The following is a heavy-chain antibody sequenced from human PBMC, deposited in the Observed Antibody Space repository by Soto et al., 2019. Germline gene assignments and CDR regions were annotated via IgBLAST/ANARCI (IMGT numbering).Heavy chain of an antibody. V-gene: IGHV4-4*02. CDR2: IYHSGST. CDR3: ARVWFGEYMDYYYGMDV. D-gene: IGHD3-10*01. J-gene: IGHJ6*02. Sequence: PSETLSLTCAVSGGSISSSNWWSWVRQPPGKGLEWIGEIYHSGSTNYNPSLKSRVTISVDKSKNQFSLKLSSVTAADTAVYYCARVWFGEYMDYYYGMDVWGQGTTVTVS. CDR1: GGSISSSNW.